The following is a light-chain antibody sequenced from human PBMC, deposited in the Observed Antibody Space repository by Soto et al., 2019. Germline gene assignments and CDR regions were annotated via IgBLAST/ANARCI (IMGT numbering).Light chain of an antibody. J-gene: IGKJ1*01. Sequence: TQSPSSLSASVGDRATLSCRASQGVSSYLAWYQQKPGQAPRLLIYDASNRATGIPARFSGSGPGTDFTLTISSLEPEDFAVYYCQQYGSSRGTFGQGTKVDIK. CDR3: QQYGSSRGT. CDR2: DAS. CDR1: QGVSSY. V-gene: IGKV3D-11*01.